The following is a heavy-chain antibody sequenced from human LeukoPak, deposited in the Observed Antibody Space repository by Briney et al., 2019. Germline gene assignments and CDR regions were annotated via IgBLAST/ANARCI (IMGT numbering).Heavy chain of an antibody. V-gene: IGHV4-39*01. Sequence: SETLCLTCTVSGGSISSSSYYWGWIRQPPGKGLEWIGSIYYSGSTYYNPSLKSRVTISVDTSKNQFSLKLSSVTAADTAVYYCARRAEYSYGQYYFDYWGQGTLVTVSS. D-gene: IGHD5-18*01. CDR1: GGSISSSSYY. J-gene: IGHJ4*02. CDR3: ARRAEYSYGQYYFDY. CDR2: IYYSGST.